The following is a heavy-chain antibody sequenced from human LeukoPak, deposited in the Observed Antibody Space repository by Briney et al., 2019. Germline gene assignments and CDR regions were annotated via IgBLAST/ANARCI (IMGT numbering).Heavy chain of an antibody. Sequence: SLRLSCAASGFTFDDYAMHWVRQAPGKGLEWVSGISWNSGSIGYADSVKGRFTISRDNAKNSLYLQMNSLRAEDMALYYCAKEAGGGSGSYYRLYYFDYWGQGTLVTVSS. CDR2: ISWNSGSI. J-gene: IGHJ4*02. D-gene: IGHD3-10*01. CDR1: GFTFDDYA. V-gene: IGHV3-9*03. CDR3: AKEAGGGSGSYYRLYYFDY.